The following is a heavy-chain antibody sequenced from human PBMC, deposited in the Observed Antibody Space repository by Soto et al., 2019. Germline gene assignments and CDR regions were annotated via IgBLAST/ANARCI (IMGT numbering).Heavy chain of an antibody. CDR1: GYTFIGYH. V-gene: IGHV1-2*02. CDR2: INPNTGGT. D-gene: IGHD3-22*01. Sequence: ASVKVSCKASGYTFIGYHIDWVRQAPGQGLEWMGWINPNTGGTNYAQKFQGRVTMTRDTSIRTAYMGLSGLTSNDTAVYYRAKEGDRDSGHSEYLHQWGQGTPVTFAS. J-gene: IGHJ1*01. CDR3: AKEGDRDSGHSEYLHQ.